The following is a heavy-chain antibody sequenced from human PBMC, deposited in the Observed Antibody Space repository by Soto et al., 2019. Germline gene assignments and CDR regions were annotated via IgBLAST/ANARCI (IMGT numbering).Heavy chain of an antibody. CDR1: GGSISSYF. CDR2: IYSSGST. D-gene: IGHD6-19*01. V-gene: IGHV4-4*07. Sequence: KPSETLSLTCIVSGGSISSYFWTWIRQPAGKGLEWIGRIYSSGSTNYNPSLKSRVTMSVDTSKNQFSLKLSSVTAADTAVYYCARDEQQWRGFDSWGQGTLVTVSS. J-gene: IGHJ4*02. CDR3: ARDEQQWRGFDS.